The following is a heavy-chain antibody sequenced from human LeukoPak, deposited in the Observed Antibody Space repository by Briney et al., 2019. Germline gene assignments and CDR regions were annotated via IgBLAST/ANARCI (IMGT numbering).Heavy chain of an antibody. V-gene: IGHV4-4*07. CDR1: GGSISNYY. CDR3: ARGLGRFILRFLEWPPGDV. D-gene: IGHD3-3*01. J-gene: IGHJ6*04. Sequence: SETLSLTCTVSGGSISNYYWSWIRQPAGKGLEWIGRIYTSGTTHYNPSLKSRVTMSVDTSKDQFSLNLSSVTAADTAVYYCARGLGRFILRFLEWPPGDVWGKGTTVTVSS. CDR2: IYTSGTT.